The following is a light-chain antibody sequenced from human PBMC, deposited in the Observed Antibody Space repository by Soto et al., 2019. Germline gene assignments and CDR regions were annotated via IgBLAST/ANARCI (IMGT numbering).Light chain of an antibody. J-gene: IGLJ3*02. CDR3: QSYDSSLTAWKV. Sequence: QSVLTQPPSVSGAPGQRVSISCTGTNTNIGAGYDVNWYQLLPGTAPKLLIYAHIKRPSGIPDRFSGSKSGASAFLVITGLQAEDEADYYCQSYDSSLTAWKVFGGGTKLTVL. CDR2: AHI. CDR1: NTNIGAGYD. V-gene: IGLV1-40*01.